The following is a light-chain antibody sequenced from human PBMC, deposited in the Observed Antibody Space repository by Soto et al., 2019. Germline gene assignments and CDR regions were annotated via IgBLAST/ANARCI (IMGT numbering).Light chain of an antibody. CDR3: SSYTSSSTYV. CDR2: DVS. Sequence: QSALTQPPSVSGSPGQPVTISCTGTSSDVGSSNGVSWYQQPPGTAPKLMIYDVSNRPSGVPDRFSGSKSGNTASLTISVLQAEDEADYYCSSYTSSSTYVFGTGTKVTVL. CDR1: SSDVGSSNG. J-gene: IGLJ1*01. V-gene: IGLV2-18*02.